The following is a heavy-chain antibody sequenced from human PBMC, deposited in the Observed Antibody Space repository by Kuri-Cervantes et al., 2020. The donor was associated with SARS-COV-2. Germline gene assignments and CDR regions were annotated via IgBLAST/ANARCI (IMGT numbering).Heavy chain of an antibody. CDR3: ARDLSGYDYGMDV. CDR2: VNTDGTVR. J-gene: IGHJ6*02. CDR1: GFTFSSFW. V-gene: IGHV3-74*01. Sequence: GGSLRLSCVASGFTFSSFWTHWFRQVPGKGPVWLAHVNTDGTVRNYADSVKGRFSVSRDNAKNMLYLHLNSLRSEDTAVYYCARDLSGYDYGMDVWGQGTTVTVSS. D-gene: IGHD1-26*01.